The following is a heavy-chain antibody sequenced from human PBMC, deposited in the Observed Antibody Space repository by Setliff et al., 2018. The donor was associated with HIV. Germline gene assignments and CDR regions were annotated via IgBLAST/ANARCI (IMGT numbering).Heavy chain of an antibody. V-gene: IGHV4-31*03. CDR3: ARDLSPYGSGDPYYYYGMDV. J-gene: IGHJ6*02. CDR2: LFYSGTT. D-gene: IGHD3-10*01. CDR1: GDSVSSGGFY. Sequence: SETLSLTCSVSGDSVSSGGFYWSWIRQRPDRGLEWIGHLFYSGTTYYHPSLKSRVLISVDTSNNLFSLSLRSVTAADTAVYYCARDLSPYGSGDPYYYYGMDVWGQGTTVTV.